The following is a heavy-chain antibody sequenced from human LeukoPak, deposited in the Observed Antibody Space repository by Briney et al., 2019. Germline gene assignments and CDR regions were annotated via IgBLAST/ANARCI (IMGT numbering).Heavy chain of an antibody. CDR2: ISSSSSYI. CDR1: GFTFSSYS. V-gene: IGHV3-21*01. J-gene: IGHJ4*02. D-gene: IGHD4-17*01. CDR3: ASGGNYGDPGDY. Sequence: GGSLRLPCAASGFTFSSYSMNWVRQAPGKGLEWVSSISSSSSYIYYADSVKGRFTISRDNAKNSLYLQMNSLRAEDTAVYYCASGGNYGDPGDYWGQGTLVTVSS.